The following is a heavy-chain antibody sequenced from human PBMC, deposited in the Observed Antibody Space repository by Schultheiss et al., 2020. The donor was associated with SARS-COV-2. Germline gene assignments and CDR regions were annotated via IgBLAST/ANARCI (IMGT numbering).Heavy chain of an antibody. Sequence: GGSLRLSCKGSGYSFTSYWISWVRQMPGKGLEWMGIIYPGDSDTRYSPSFQGQVTISADKSISTAYLQWSSLKASDTAMYYCARGRSGYYLDWFDPWGQGTLVTVSS. V-gene: IGHV5-51*01. CDR2: IYPGDSDT. CDR3: ARGRSGYYLDWFDP. J-gene: IGHJ5*02. CDR1: GYSFTSYW. D-gene: IGHD3-3*01.